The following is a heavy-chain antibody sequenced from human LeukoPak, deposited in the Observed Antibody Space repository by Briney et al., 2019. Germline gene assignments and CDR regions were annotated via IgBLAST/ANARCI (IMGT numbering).Heavy chain of an antibody. J-gene: IGHJ6*02. V-gene: IGHV1-18*01. CDR2: ISAYNGNT. CDR1: GYTFTSYG. Sequence: ASVKVSCKASGYTFTSYGISWVRQAPGQGLEWMGWISAYNGNTNYAQKLQGRVTVTTDTSTSTAYMELRSLRSDDTAVYYCARLGRGYYYDYYGMDVWGQGTTVTVSS. CDR3: ARLGRGYYYDYYGMDV.